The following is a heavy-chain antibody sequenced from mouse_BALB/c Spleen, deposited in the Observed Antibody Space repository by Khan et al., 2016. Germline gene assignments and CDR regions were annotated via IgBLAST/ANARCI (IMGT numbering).Heavy chain of an antibody. CDR2: ISYDGNN. J-gene: IGHJ4*01. CDR1: GYSITSGYY. V-gene: IGHV3-6*02. Sequence: EVQLQESGPGLVKPSQSLSLTCSVIGYSITSGYYWNWIRQFPGNKLEWMGYISYDGNNNYNPSLKNRISITRDTSKNQFVLKLNSVTTEGTATYYRAMYYYRSHYYYYAMDYWGQGTSVTVSA. CDR3: AMYYYRSHYYYYAMDY. D-gene: IGHD1-1*01.